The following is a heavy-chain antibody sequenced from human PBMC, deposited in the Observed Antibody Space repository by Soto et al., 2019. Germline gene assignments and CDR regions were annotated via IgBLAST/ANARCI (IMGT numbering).Heavy chain of an antibody. CDR2: INHSGST. J-gene: IGHJ4*02. D-gene: IGHD2-8*02. Sequence: QVQLQQWGAGLLKPSETLSLTCAVYGGSFSGYYWSWIRQPPGKGLEWIGEINHSGSTNYNPSLKSRVTLSFDTSKNQVSLKLSSVPATDTAVYYCACGRGTGDYWGQGTLVTVSS. CDR3: ACGRGTGDY. CDR1: GGSFSGYY. V-gene: IGHV4-34*01.